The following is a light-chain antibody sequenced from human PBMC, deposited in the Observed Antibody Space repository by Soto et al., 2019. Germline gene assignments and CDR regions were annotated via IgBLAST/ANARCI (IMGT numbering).Light chain of an antibody. CDR1: SSDVGAYNY. CDR2: DVT. Sequence: QSALAQPASVSGSPGQSIAISCTGTSSDVGAYNYVSWYQQHPAKAPKLMIYDVTNRPSGVSDRFSGSKSGNTASLTISGLQAEDEADYYCISYTTRSTYVFGSGTKVTV. CDR3: ISYTTRSTYV. V-gene: IGLV2-14*01. J-gene: IGLJ1*01.